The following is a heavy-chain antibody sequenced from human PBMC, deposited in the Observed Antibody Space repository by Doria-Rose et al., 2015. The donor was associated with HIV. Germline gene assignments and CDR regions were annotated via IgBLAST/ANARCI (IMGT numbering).Heavy chain of an antibody. V-gene: IGHV2-26*01. D-gene: IGHD6-13*01. CDR1: GVSLSSPGMG. Sequence: SGPVLVKPTETPTLTCTVSGVSLSSPGMGVSWIRQPPGKALEWLANILSDDERSYNASLKSRLTIARGTSKSQVVLTMTDMDPVDTATYYCARIKSSRWYHKYYFDFWGQGTLVIVSA. CDR2: ILSDDER. CDR3: ARIKSSRWYHKYYFDF. J-gene: IGHJ4*02.